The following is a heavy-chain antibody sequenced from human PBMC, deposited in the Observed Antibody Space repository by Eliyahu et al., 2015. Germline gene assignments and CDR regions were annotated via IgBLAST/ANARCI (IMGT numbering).Heavy chain of an antibody. V-gene: IGHV3-53*01. D-gene: IGHD3-9*01. CDR2: IYXGGST. CDR1: GFTVSXXY. Sequence: EVQLVESGGGLIQPGGSLRLSCAASGFTVSXXYMSWVRQAPGKGLEWVSVIYXGGSTYYADSVKGRFTISRDNSKNTLYLQMNSLRAEDTAVYYCARVALRYFDWLFISAFDIWGQGTMVTVSS. J-gene: IGHJ3*02. CDR3: ARVALRYFDWLFISAFDI.